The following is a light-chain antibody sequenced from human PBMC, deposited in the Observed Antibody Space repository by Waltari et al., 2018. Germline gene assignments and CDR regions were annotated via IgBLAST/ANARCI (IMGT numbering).Light chain of an antibody. CDR2: LGS. CDR1: QSLQHSNGYNY. V-gene: IGKV2-28*01. J-gene: IGKJ4*01. Sequence: DIVTTQSPLSLPVTPGEPASISCRSSQSLQHSNGYNYLDWYLQKPGQSPQLLIYLGSNRAPGVPDRFSGSGSGTDFTLKAEDVGVYYCMQPLQTPLTFGCGTKVEIK. CDR3: MQPLQTPLT.